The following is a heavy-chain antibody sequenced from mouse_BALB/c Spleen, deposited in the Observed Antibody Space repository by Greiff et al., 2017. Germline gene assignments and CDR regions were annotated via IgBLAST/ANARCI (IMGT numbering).Heavy chain of an antibody. CDR1: GYTFTDYE. V-gene: IGHV1-15*01. CDR3: TRWLPRDY. D-gene: IGHD2-2*01. J-gene: IGHJ2*01. CDR2: IDPETGGT. Sequence: VQLQQSGAELVRPGASVTLSCKASGYTFTDYEMHWVKQTPVHGLEWIGAIDPETGGTAYNQKFKGKATLTADKSSSTAYMELRSLTSEDSAVYYCTRWLPRDYWGQGTTLTVSS.